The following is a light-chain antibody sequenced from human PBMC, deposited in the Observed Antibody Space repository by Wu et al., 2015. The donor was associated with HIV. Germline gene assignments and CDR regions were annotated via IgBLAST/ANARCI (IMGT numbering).Light chain of an antibody. CDR3: QQYDSYPWA. CDR2: AAS. Sequence: AIRITQSPSSLSASTGDRVTITCRASQNINSYLAWYQQRPGKAPKLLIYAASTLQSGVPSRSSGSGSGTAFNLTISCLQSEDFATYLCQQYDSYPWAFGQGTKVEIK. V-gene: IGKV1-8*01. CDR1: QNINSY. J-gene: IGKJ1*01.